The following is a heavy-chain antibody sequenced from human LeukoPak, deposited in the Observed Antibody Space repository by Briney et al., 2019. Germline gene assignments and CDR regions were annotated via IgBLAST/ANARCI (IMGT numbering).Heavy chain of an antibody. J-gene: IGHJ3*02. V-gene: IGHV4-34*01. CDR3: ARVGLWELSILGAFDI. Sequence: SETLSLTCAVYGGSFSGYYWSWIRQPPGKGLEWIGGINHSGSTNYNPSLKSRVTISVDTSKNQFSLKLSSVTAADTAVYYCARVGLWELSILGAFDIWGQGTMVTVSS. D-gene: IGHD1-26*01. CDR1: GGSFSGYY. CDR2: INHSGST.